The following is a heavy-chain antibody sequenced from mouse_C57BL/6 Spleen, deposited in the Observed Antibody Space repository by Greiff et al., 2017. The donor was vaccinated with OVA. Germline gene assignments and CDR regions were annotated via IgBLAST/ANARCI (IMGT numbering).Heavy chain of an antibody. V-gene: IGHV1-42*01. J-gene: IGHJ3*01. Sequence: VQLKESGPELVKPGASVKISCKASGYSFTGYYMNWVKQSPEKSLEWIGEINPSTGGTTYNQKFKAKATLTVDKSSSTAYMQLKSLTSEDSAVYYCARRLYDYDDWFAYWAKGLWSLSLQ. CDR1: GYSFTGYY. D-gene: IGHD2-4*01. CDR2: INPSTGGT. CDR3: ARRLYDYDDWFAY.